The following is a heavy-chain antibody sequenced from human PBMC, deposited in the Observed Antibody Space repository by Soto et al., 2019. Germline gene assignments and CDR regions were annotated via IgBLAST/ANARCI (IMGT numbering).Heavy chain of an antibody. CDR2: ISYDGSNK. CDR3: AKGHSGGTFDY. D-gene: IGHD2-15*01. Sequence: VQLVESGGGLVQPGGSLKLSCAASGFTFSGSAMHWVRQAPGKGLEWVAVISYDGSNKYYADSVKGRFTISRDNSKNTLYLQMNSLRAEDTAVYYCAKGHSGGTFDYWGQGTLVTVSS. CDR1: GFTFSGSA. V-gene: IGHV3-30*04. J-gene: IGHJ4*02.